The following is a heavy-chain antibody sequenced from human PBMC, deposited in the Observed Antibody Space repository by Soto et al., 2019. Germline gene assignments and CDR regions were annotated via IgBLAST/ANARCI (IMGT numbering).Heavy chain of an antibody. J-gene: IGHJ3*02. V-gene: IGHV1-8*01. CDR3: ARDYKTCPYNSGCLPHAFDI. Sequence: GASVKVSCKASGYTFTSYDINWVRQATGQGLEWKGWMNTNSGNTGYAQKFLGRVTMTRNTSISTAYMELNSLRAEDTAVYCCARDYKTCPYNSGCLPHAFDIWGQGTMVTVSS. D-gene: IGHD6-19*01. CDR1: GYTFTSYD. CDR2: MNTNSGNT.